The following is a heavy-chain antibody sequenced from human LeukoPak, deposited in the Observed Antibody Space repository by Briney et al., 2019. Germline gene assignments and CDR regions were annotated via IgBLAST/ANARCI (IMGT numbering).Heavy chain of an antibody. D-gene: IGHD3-22*01. Sequence: SETLSLTCTVSGGSISSSSYYWGWIRQPPGKGLEWIGSIYHSGSTYYNPSLKSRVTISVDTSKNQFSLKLSSVTAADTAVYYCARSAYYYDSSGYYYSYWGQGTLVTVSS. CDR1: GGSISSSSYY. J-gene: IGHJ4*02. V-gene: IGHV4-39*07. CDR3: ARSAYYYDSSGYYYSY. CDR2: IYHSGST.